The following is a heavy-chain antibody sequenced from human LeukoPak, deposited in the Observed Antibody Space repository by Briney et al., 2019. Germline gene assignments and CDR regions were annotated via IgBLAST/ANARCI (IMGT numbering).Heavy chain of an antibody. Sequence: GGSLRLSCAASGFTFSNYNMNWVRQAPGKGLEWVSTISSSRSSYIYYADSVKGRFTISRDNAKNSLYLQVNSLRAEDTAVYYCARDPPSFQYWGQGTLVTVSA. V-gene: IGHV3-21*01. J-gene: IGHJ1*01. CDR3: ARDPPSFQY. CDR1: GFTFSNYN. CDR2: ISSSRSSYI.